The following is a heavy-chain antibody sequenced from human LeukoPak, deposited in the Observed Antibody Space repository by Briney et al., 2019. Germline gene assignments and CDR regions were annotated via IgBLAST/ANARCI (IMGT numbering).Heavy chain of an antibody. CDR1: GFTFDDYG. CDR3: ASSRLGGAFDI. CDR2: INWTGGIT. D-gene: IGHD3-16*01. J-gene: IGHJ3*02. V-gene: IGHV3-20*04. Sequence: RPGGSLRLSCAASGFTFDDYGMNWVRQAPGKGLEWVSGINWTGGITAYADSVRGRFTISRDNAKNSLYLQMNSLRAEDTALYYCASSRLGGAFDIWSQGTMATVSS.